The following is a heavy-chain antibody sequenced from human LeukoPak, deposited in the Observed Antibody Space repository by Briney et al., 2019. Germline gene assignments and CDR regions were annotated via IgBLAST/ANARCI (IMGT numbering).Heavy chain of an antibody. D-gene: IGHD6-13*01. Sequence: GGSLRLSCAASGFIFSSYWMSWVRQAPGKGLEWVANIKQDGSEKYYVDSVKGRFTISRDNAKNSLYLQMNSLKTEDTAVYYCTRDPSWAAGSHFDYWGQGTLVTVSS. J-gene: IGHJ4*02. CDR1: GFIFSSYW. CDR2: IKQDGSEK. CDR3: TRDPSWAAGSHFDY. V-gene: IGHV3-7*03.